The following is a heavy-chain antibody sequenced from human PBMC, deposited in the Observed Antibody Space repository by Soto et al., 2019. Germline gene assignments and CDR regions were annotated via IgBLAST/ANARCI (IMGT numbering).Heavy chain of an antibody. J-gene: IGHJ1*01. CDR3: ARTRVTAPKYFHH. CDR2: INHSGST. Sequence: VQLQQWGAGLLNPSETLSLTCAVYGGSFSGYYWSWIRQPPGKGLEWIGEINHSGSTNYNPSLKSRVTISVDTSKNQFSLKLSSVTAADTAVYYCARTRVTAPKYFHHWGQGTLVTVSS. V-gene: IGHV4-34*01. CDR1: GGSFSGYY. D-gene: IGHD2-21*02.